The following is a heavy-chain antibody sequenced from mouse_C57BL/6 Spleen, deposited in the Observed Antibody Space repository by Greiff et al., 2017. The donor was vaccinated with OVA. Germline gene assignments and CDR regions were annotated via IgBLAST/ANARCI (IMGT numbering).Heavy chain of an antibody. D-gene: IGHD2-5*01. CDR3: ARAYYSNDNY. Sequence: FPLQQSVAELVKPGASVKLSCTASGFNIKDYSMHWVKQRTEQGLEWIGRIDPEDGETKYAPKFQGKATITANTSSNTAYLQLSSQTSEDTAVYYCARAYYSNDNYRGQGTTLTVAS. J-gene: IGHJ2*01. V-gene: IGHV14-2*01. CDR1: GFNIKDYS. CDR2: IDPEDGET.